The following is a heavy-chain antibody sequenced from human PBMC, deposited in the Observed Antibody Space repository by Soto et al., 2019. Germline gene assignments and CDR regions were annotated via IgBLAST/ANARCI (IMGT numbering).Heavy chain of an antibody. V-gene: IGHV1-69*01. CDR2: IIPIFGTA. D-gene: IGHD3-22*01. Sequence: QVQLVQSGAEVKKPGSSVKVSCKASGGTFSSYAISWVRQAPGQGLEWMGGIIPIFGTANYAQKFQGRVTITADEPTSTAYMELSSMRSEDTAVYYCARGYYYDSSGYYSHAYYVAYWGQGTLVTVSS. CDR3: ARGYYYDSSGYYSHAYYVAY. J-gene: IGHJ4*02. CDR1: GGTFSSYA.